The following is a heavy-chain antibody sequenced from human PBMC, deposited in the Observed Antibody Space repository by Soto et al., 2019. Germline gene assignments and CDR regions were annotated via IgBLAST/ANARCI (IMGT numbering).Heavy chain of an antibody. CDR3: ARPGYCTGGSCYFFLY. Sequence: GGSLRLSCAASGFTFSGYGMHWVRQAPGKGLEWVVLIWYDGSNKYYVDSVKGRFTISRDNSKNTMYLQMNSLRAEDTAVYYCARPGYCTGGSCYFFLYWGQGTLVTVSS. J-gene: IGHJ4*02. V-gene: IGHV3-33*01. CDR1: GFTFSGYG. D-gene: IGHD2-15*01. CDR2: IWYDGSNK.